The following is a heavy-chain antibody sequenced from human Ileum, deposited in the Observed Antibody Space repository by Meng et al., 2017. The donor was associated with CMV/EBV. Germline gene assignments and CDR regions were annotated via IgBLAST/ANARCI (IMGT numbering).Heavy chain of an antibody. CDR2: ISSSSSYI. D-gene: IGHD2-2*01. Sequence: GESLKISCAASGFTVSSNYMSWVRQAPGKGLEWVSSISSSSSYIYYADSVKGRFTISRDNAKNSLYLQMNSLRAEDTAVYYCARDPLCRSTSCYYPYYFDYWGQGTLVTVSS. CDR1: GFTVSSNY. V-gene: IGHV3-21*01. J-gene: IGHJ4*02. CDR3: ARDPLCRSTSCYYPYYFDY.